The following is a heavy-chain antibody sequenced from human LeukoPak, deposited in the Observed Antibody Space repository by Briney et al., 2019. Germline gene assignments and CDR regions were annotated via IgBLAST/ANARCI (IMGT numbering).Heavy chain of an antibody. D-gene: IGHD3-16*02. CDR2: TIPILGIA. CDR3: ARDFNVWGSYRQGGYYFDY. Sequence: ASVKVSCKASGGTYSSYAISLVRQAAGQGLEWMGRTIPILGIANYAQKFQGRVTITADKSTSTAYMELSSLRSEDTAVYYCARDFNVWGSYRQGGYYFDYWGQGTLVTVSS. V-gene: IGHV1-69*04. J-gene: IGHJ4*02. CDR1: GGTYSSYA.